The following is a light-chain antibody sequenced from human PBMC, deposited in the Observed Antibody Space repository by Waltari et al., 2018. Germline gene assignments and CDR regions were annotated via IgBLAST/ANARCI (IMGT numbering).Light chain of an antibody. J-gene: IGLJ2*01. CDR2: EVS. CDR1: SSDVGGYNY. CDR3: SSYAGSNNVV. V-gene: IGLV2-8*01. Sequence: QSALTQPPSASGSPGQSVTISCTGTSSDVGGYNYVSWYQQHPGKAPKLIIYEVSKWPPGVPGRCSGSKSGNTASLTVSGLQAEDEADYYCSSYAGSNNVVFGGGTKLTVL.